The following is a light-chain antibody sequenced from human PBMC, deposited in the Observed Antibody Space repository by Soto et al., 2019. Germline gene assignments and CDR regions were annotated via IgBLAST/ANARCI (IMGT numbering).Light chain of an antibody. CDR3: QVYGSSSRT. J-gene: IGKJ1*01. V-gene: IGKV3-20*01. CDR2: GAS. CDR1: QSVDSTY. Sequence: EIVLTQSPDTLSLSPGERATLSCRASQSVDSTYLGWYQQKPGQAPRLLIYGASNRATGIPDRFSGSGSGTDFPLTIARLEPEDFAVYYCQVYGSSSRTFGQGAKVEVK.